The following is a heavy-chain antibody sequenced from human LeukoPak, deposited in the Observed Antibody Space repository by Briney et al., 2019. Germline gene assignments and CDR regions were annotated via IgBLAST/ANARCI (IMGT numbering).Heavy chain of an antibody. CDR1: GFSFSSFG. Sequence: GGSLRLSCAASGFSFSSFGMHWVRQAPGKGLEWVAVISYDGSSKYYADSVKGRFTISRDNSKNTLYLQMNSLRAEDTAVYYCASSPTSGWYIVGAFDIWGQGTMVTVSS. CDR3: ASSPTSGWYIVGAFDI. D-gene: IGHD6-19*01. J-gene: IGHJ3*02. V-gene: IGHV3-30*03. CDR2: ISYDGSSK.